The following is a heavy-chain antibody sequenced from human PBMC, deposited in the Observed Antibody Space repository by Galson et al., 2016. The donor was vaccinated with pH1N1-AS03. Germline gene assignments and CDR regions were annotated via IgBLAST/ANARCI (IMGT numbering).Heavy chain of an antibody. J-gene: IGHJ4*02. CDR2: TFYWSKWSN. CDR3: ARGKNSGFDY. Sequence: CAISGDSVSGSRGVAWNWIRQSPSRGLEWLGRTFYWSKWSNDYAESVKSRITIDPDTSNNQFSLHLNSVTPEDTATYFCARGKNSGFDYWGQGTPVTVSS. CDR1: GDSVSGSRGVA. V-gene: IGHV6-1*01. D-gene: IGHD3-10*01.